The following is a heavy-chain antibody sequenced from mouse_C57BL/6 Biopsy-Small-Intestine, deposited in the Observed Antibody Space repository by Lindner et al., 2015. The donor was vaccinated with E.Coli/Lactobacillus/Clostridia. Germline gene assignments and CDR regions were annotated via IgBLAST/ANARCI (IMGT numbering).Heavy chain of an antibody. CDR3: ARGGAYYSNWYFDV. D-gene: IGHD2-5*01. V-gene: IGHV1-80*01. CDR2: IYPGDGDT. CDR1: GYAFSSYW. J-gene: IGHJ1*03. Sequence: VQLQESGAELVKPGASVRISCKASGYAFSSYWMNWMKQRPGKGLEWIGQIYPGDGDTNYNGKFKGKATLTADKSSSTAYMQLSSLTSEDSAVYFCARGGAYYSNWYFDVWGTGTTVTVSS.